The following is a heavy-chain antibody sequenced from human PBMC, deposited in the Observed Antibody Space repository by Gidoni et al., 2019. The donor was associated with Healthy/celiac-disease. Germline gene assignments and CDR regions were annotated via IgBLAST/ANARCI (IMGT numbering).Heavy chain of an antibody. V-gene: IGHV4-31*03. J-gene: IGHJ6*03. CDR2: IYYSGST. CDR3: ARAPRSNEASDYYYYYYMDV. CDR1: GGSSSSGGYY. Sequence: QVQLQESGPGLVKPSQTLSLTCTVSGGSSSSGGYYWSWIRQHPGKGLEWIGYIYYSGSTYYNPSLKSRVTISVDTSKNQFSLKLSSVTAAETAVYYCARAPRSNEASDYYYYYYMDVWGKGTTVTVSS. D-gene: IGHD3-3*01.